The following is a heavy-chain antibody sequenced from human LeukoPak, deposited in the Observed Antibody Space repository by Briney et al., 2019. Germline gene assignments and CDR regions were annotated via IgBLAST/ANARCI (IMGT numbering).Heavy chain of an antibody. D-gene: IGHD2-8*01. Sequence: GGSLRLSCAASGFTFSSYSMNWVRQAPGKGLEWVSSISSSSYIYYADSVKGRFTISRDNAKNSLYLQMNSLRAEDTAVYYCARVTVYGAFDIWGQGTMVTVSS. J-gene: IGHJ3*02. V-gene: IGHV3-21*01. CDR2: ISSSSYI. CDR3: ARVTVYGAFDI. CDR1: GFTFSSYS.